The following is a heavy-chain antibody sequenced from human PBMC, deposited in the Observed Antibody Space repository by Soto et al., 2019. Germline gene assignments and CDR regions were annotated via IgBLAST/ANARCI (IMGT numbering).Heavy chain of an antibody. CDR2: ITGRTTGGTT. CDR1: GFTFSNSA. Sequence: EVQLLESGGGLVQPGGSLRFSCVASGFTFSNSAMSWVRQSPGKGLEWVSTITGRTTGGTTYYADSVKGRFTISRDNSSNALFPQRNSLTAEDTAVYSCAKRAEVSANRYYCEYLAQGTPVTVSA. V-gene: IGHV3-23*01. CDR3: AKRAEVSANRYYCEY. J-gene: IGHJ4*02. D-gene: IGHD1-26*01.